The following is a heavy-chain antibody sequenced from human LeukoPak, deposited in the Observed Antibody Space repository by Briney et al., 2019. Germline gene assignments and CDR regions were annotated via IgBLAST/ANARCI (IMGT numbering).Heavy chain of an antibody. CDR3: ARTMVRGVNSYYFDY. J-gene: IGHJ4*02. Sequence: PGGSLRLPCAASGFTFSDYYMSCIRQAPGKGLEWVSYISSSSSYTNYADSVKGRFTISGDNAKNSLYLQMNSLRAEDTAVYYCARTMVRGVNSYYFDYWGQGTLVTVSS. CDR1: GFTFSDYY. D-gene: IGHD3-10*01. CDR2: ISSSSSYT. V-gene: IGHV3-11*03.